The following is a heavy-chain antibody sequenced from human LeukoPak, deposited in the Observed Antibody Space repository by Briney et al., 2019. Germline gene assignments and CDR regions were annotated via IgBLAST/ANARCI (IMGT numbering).Heavy chain of an antibody. CDR1: GFTLSSYW. V-gene: IGHV3-7*01. CDR2: IKGGDNER. CDR3: VRSSFAGYDY. Sequence: GGSLRLSCAASGFTLSSYWMTWVRQAPGKGLEWMANIKGGDNERNYLDSVKGRFSIFRDNAKNSLSLQMNSLRAEDTAVYYCVRSSFAGYDYWGQGALVTVSS. D-gene: IGHD3-10*01. J-gene: IGHJ4*02.